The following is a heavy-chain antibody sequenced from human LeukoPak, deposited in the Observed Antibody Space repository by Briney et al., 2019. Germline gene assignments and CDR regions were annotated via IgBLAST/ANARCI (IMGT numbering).Heavy chain of an antibody. CDR1: GFTVSSNY. CDR2: IYSGGST. Sequence: GGSLRLSCAASGFTVSSNYMSWVRQAPGKGLEWVSVIYSGGSTYYADSVKGRFTISGDNSKNTLYLQMNSLRAEDTAVYYCARETPPRGYSYGNLGMDVWGQGTTVTVSS. CDR3: ARETPPRGYSYGNLGMDV. V-gene: IGHV3-66*01. J-gene: IGHJ6*02. D-gene: IGHD5-18*01.